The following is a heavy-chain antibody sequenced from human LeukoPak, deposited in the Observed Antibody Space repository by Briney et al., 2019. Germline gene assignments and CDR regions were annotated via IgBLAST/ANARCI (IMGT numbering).Heavy chain of an antibody. J-gene: IGHJ4*02. CDR1: GGSILSTIYY. CDR3: ARDGPVK. Sequence: SETLSLTCTVSGGSILSTIYYWAWIRQPPGTGLEWIGSIHYSGPTYYNPSLKSRVTISIDTSKSQFSLKLTSVTAADTAVYYCARDGPVKWGQGTLVTVSS. D-gene: IGHD3-22*01. CDR2: IHYSGPT. V-gene: IGHV4-39*07.